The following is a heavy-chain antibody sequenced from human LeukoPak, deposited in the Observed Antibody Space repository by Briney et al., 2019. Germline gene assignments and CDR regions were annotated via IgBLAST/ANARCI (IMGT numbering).Heavy chain of an antibody. D-gene: IGHD5-24*01. Sequence: SETLSLTCTVSGGSISSYYWSWIRQPPGKGLEWIGYIYYSGSTNYNPSLKSRVTISVDTSKNQFSLKLSSVTAADTAVYYCARHADRDGYNYDYWGQGTLVTVSS. V-gene: IGHV4-59*08. CDR3: ARHADRDGYNYDY. CDR1: GGSISSYY. J-gene: IGHJ4*02. CDR2: IYYSGST.